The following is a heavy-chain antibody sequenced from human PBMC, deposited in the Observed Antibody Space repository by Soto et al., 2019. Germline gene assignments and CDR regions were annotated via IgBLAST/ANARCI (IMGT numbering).Heavy chain of an antibody. Sequence: PAETLSLSCAVYVGSFSGYYWSWIRQPPGKGLEWIGEINHSGSTNYNPSLKSRVTISVDTSKNQFSLKLSSVTAADTAVYYCARVIAVRGWFDPWGQGTLVTVSS. CDR2: INHSGST. J-gene: IGHJ5*02. CDR1: VGSFSGYY. D-gene: IGHD6-19*01. V-gene: IGHV4-34*01. CDR3: ARVIAVRGWFDP.